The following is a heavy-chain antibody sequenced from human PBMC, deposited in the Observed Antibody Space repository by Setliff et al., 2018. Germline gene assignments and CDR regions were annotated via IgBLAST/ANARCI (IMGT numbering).Heavy chain of an antibody. J-gene: IGHJ4*02. CDR1: GYAVTGYH. CDR3: ARGGSIYDHVWGSYRFVDS. Sequence: ASVKVSCKASGYAVTGYHIHWVRQAPGQGPEWMGWINPNTGGTNYAQKFQGRVTVTRDTSVTTAYMDLTRLTSDDTAVYYCARGGSIYDHVWGSYRFVDSWGQGTLVTVSS. D-gene: IGHD3-16*02. CDR2: INPNTGGT. V-gene: IGHV1-2*02.